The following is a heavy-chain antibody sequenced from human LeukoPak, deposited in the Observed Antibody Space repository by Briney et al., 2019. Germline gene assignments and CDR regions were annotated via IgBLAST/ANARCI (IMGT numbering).Heavy chain of an antibody. V-gene: IGHV4-34*01. CDR3: ARVMGQYYDFWSGYYKGNSFDY. CDR2: INHSGST. D-gene: IGHD3-3*01. J-gene: IGHJ4*02. Sequence: SETLSLTCAVDGGSFSGYYWSWVRQPPGKGLEWNGEINHSGSTNYNPSLKSRVTISVDTSKNQFSLKLSSVTAADTAVYYCARVMGQYYDFWSGYYKGNSFDYWGQGTLVTVSS. CDR1: GGSFSGYY.